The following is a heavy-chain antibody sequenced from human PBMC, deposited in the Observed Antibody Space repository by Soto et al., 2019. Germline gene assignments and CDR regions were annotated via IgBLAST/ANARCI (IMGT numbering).Heavy chain of an antibody. J-gene: IGHJ6*02. CDR2: ISWDGSST. D-gene: IGHD3-3*01. V-gene: IGHV3-43*01. CDR1: GFTFDDYT. CDR3: AKDITHSYDFWSGPHRGRYYYGMDV. Sequence: GGSLRLSCAASGFTFDDYTMHWVRQAPGKGLEWVSLISWDGSSTYYADSVKGRFTISRDNSKNSLYLQMNSLRTEDTALYYCAKDITHSYDFWSGPHRGRYYYGMDVWGQGTTVTVSS.